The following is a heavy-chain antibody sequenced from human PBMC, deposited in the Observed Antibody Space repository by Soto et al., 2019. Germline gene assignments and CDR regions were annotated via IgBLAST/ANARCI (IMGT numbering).Heavy chain of an antibody. CDR3: VRVFDTYYFDL. Sequence: QVQLVESGGGVVQPGRSLRLSCAASGFTFSTYGMHWVRQAPGKGLEWVALIWSDGTNKYYADSVKGRFTISRDNSKKTLYLHMNSLRAEDTAVYYCVRVFDTYYFDLWGQGNMVTVSS. V-gene: IGHV3-33*01. CDR2: IWSDGTNK. J-gene: IGHJ4*02. D-gene: IGHD3-9*01. CDR1: GFTFSTYG.